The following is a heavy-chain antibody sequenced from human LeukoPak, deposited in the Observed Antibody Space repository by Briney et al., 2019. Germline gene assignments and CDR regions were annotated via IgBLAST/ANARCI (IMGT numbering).Heavy chain of an antibody. Sequence: GGSLRLSCAASGFTFSSYWMSWVRQAPGKGLEWVANIKQDGSEKYYVDSVKGRFTISRDNAKNSLYLQMNSLRAEDTAVYYCASLYDDSSGYYEGAFDIWGQGTVVTVSS. CDR3: ASLYDDSSGYYEGAFDI. J-gene: IGHJ3*02. D-gene: IGHD3-22*01. CDR2: IKQDGSEK. V-gene: IGHV3-7*05. CDR1: GFTFSSYW.